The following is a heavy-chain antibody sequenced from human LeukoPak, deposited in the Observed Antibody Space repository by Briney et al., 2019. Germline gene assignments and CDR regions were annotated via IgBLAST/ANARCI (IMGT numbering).Heavy chain of an antibody. D-gene: IGHD2-2*01. CDR1: GYTFSSYA. Sequence: GGSLTLSCAASGYTFSSYAMSWVRQAPGKGLEWVSAISGSGGTTFYADSVKGRFPISRDNSKNTLYLQMNSLRAEDTAVYYCAAIYCSSTSCYAFDYWGQGTLVTVSS. CDR2: ISGSGGTT. J-gene: IGHJ4*02. V-gene: IGHV3-23*01. CDR3: AAIYCSSTSCYAFDY.